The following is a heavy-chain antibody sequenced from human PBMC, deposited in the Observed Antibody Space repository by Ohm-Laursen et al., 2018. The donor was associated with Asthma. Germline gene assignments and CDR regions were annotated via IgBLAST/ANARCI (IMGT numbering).Heavy chain of an antibody. CDR1: GGSISSGGYS. J-gene: IGHJ5*02. CDR3: ARQIVVVVAALNWFDP. V-gene: IGHV4-30-2*01. CDR2: IYHSGST. Sequence: SQTLSLTCAVSGGSISSGGYSWSWIRQPPGKGLEWIGYIYHSGSTYYNPSLKSRVTISVDRSKNQFSLKLSSVTAADTAVYYCARQIVVVVAALNWFDPWGQGTLVTVSS. D-gene: IGHD2-15*01.